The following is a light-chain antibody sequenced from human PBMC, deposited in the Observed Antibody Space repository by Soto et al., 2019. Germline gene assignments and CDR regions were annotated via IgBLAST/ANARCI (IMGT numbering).Light chain of an antibody. CDR1: QSISSW. Sequence: DIQMTQSPSTLSASVGDRVTITCRASQSISSWLAWYQQKPGKAPKRLIYKASSLESGVPSRFSGSGSGTEFTLTISSLQPDDVATYYCQQYNSYQYTFGQGTKLEIK. CDR2: KAS. J-gene: IGKJ2*01. CDR3: QQYNSYQYT. V-gene: IGKV1-5*03.